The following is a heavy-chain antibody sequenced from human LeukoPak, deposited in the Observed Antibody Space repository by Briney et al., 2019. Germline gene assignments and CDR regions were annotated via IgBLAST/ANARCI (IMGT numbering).Heavy chain of an antibody. CDR3: AKDGSWGDYYFYFYMDV. CDR2: ISGSGYYT. Sequence: GGSLRLSFEASGFPFGSFAMSWVRPAPGKGLEWVSGISGSGYYTYYADSVKGRFTISRDNSKNTLYIEMNSLRAEDTAVYYCAKDGSWGDYYFYFYMDVWGKGTTVTVSS. J-gene: IGHJ6*03. CDR1: GFPFGSFA. D-gene: IGHD3-16*01. V-gene: IGHV3-23*01.